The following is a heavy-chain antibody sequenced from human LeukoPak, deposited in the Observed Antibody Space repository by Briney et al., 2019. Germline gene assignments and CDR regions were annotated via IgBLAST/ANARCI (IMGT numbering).Heavy chain of an antibody. J-gene: IGHJ4*02. CDR1: GFTFSSSA. Sequence: GGSLRLSCAASGFTFSSSAMSWVRQAPGKGLEWVSTISGSGSGSSTYYADSVKGRFTISRDNSKNTLYLQMNSLRAEDTAVYYCAKGLGWETLGPFDYWGQGTLVTVSS. V-gene: IGHV3-23*01. CDR3: AKGLGWETLGPFDY. CDR2: ISGSGSGSST. D-gene: IGHD1-26*01.